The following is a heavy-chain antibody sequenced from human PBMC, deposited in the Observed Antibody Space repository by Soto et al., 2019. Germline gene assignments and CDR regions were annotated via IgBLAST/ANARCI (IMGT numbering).Heavy chain of an antibody. J-gene: IGHJ4*02. CDR2: IWYDGSNK. CDR3: ARTASAAPYYFDY. V-gene: IGHV3-33*01. CDR1: GFTFSSYG. D-gene: IGHD2-2*01. Sequence: PGGSLRLSCAASGFTFSSYGMHWVRQAPGKGLEWVAVIWYDGSNKYYADSVKGRFTISRDNSKNTLYLQMNSLRAEDTAVYYCARTASAAPYYFDYWGQGTLGTVSS.